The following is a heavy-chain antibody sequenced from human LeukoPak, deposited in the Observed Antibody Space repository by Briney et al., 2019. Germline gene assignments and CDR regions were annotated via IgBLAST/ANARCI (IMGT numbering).Heavy chain of an antibody. J-gene: IGHJ6*02. V-gene: IGHV3-48*01. CDR3: ARGQPPSYYDMDV. Sequence: SGGSLRLSCAASGFTFSTYSMNWVRQAPGKGLEWLSYISSSSDRILYADSVKGRFTISRDNAKNTLYLQMNSLRAEDTAVYYCARGQPPSYYDMDVWGQGTTVSVSS. CDR2: ISSSSDRI. D-gene: IGHD6-13*01. CDR1: GFTFSTYS.